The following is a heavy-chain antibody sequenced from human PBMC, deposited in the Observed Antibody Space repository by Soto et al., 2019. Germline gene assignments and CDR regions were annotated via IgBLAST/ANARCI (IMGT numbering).Heavy chain of an antibody. D-gene: IGHD2-8*01. CDR3: ASNQPGRLRRDCTPGVWYGRHYYYYNCRD. J-gene: IGHJ6*03. Sequence: ASVKVSCKASGYTFTSYAMHWVRQAPGQRLEWMGWINACNGNTKYSQKFQGRVTITRDTSASTAYMELSSLRSEDTAVYYCASNQPGRLRRDCTPGVWYGRHYYYYNCRD. CDR1: GYTFTSYA. V-gene: IGHV1-3*01. CDR2: INACNGNT.